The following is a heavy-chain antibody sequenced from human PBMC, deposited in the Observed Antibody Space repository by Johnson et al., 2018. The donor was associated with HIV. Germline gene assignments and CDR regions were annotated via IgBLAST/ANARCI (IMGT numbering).Heavy chain of an antibody. D-gene: IGHD3-22*01. Sequence: VQLVESGGGVVQPGRSLRLSCAASGFTVSSNCMSWVRQAPGKGLEWVSVIYTGGTTYYADSVKGRFTISRDNAKNSLYLQMNSLRAEDTAVYYCAKDQGITMIVVVAGAFDIWGQGTMVTVSS. V-gene: IGHV3-66*02. CDR1: GFTVSSNC. CDR3: AKDQGITMIVVVAGAFDI. CDR2: IYTGGTT. J-gene: IGHJ3*02.